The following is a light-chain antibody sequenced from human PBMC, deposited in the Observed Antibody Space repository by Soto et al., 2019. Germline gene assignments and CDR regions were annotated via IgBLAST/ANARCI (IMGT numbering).Light chain of an antibody. CDR2: KAS. Sequence: DIPMTQSPSTLSVSVGDRVTITCRASQSISSWLAWYQQKPGKAPKLLIYKASSLESGVPTRFSGSGSGTEFTLTISSLQPDDFATYYCQQYKSDPVTFGPGTKVNIK. CDR3: QQYKSDPVT. CDR1: QSISSW. J-gene: IGKJ3*01. V-gene: IGKV1-5*03.